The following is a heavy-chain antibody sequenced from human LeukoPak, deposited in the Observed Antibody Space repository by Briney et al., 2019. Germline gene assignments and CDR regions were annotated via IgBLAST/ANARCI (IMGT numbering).Heavy chain of an antibody. Sequence: ASVKVSCKASGYTFTSYGISWVRQAPGQGLEWMGWISAYNGNTNYAQKLQGRVTMTTDTSTSTAYMELRSLRSDDTAVYYCARFHTVAGSHYYYYGMDVWGQGTKVTVSS. V-gene: IGHV1-18*01. CDR2: ISAYNGNT. J-gene: IGHJ6*02. CDR1: GYTFTSYG. CDR3: ARFHTVAGSHYYYYGMDV. D-gene: IGHD6-19*01.